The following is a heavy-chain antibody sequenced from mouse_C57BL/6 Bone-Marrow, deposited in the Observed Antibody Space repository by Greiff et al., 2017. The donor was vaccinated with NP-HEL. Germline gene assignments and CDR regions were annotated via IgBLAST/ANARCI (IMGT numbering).Heavy chain of an antibody. D-gene: IGHD5-2*01. Sequence: EVMLVESGAELVRPGASVTLSCTASGFNIKDDYMPWVKQRPEQGLAWLGWIDPENGDPEYASMFQGQATITADTASHPAYLQLISLTSEDTSVYYCTTEYPYWGQGTTLTVSS. J-gene: IGHJ2*01. V-gene: IGHV14-4*01. CDR3: TTEYPY. CDR1: GFNIKDDY. CDR2: IDPENGDP.